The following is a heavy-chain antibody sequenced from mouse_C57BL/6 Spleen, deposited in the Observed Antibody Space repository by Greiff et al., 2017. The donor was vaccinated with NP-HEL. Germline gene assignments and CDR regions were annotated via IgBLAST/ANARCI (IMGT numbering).Heavy chain of an antibody. Sequence: VQVVESGAELVKPGASVKLSCKASGYTFTEYTIHWVKQRSGQGLEWIGWFYPGSGSIKYNEKFKDKATLTADKSSSTVYMELSRLTSEDSAVYFCARHEDNYYGSSWYFDVWGTGTTVTVSS. D-gene: IGHD1-1*01. J-gene: IGHJ1*03. CDR1: GYTFTEYT. CDR2: FYPGSGSI. CDR3: ARHEDNYYGSSWYFDV. V-gene: IGHV1-62-2*01.